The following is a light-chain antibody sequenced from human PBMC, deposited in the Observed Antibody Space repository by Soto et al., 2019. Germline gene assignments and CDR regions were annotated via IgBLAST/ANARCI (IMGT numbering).Light chain of an antibody. V-gene: IGKV1-5*03. Sequence: DIQMTQSPSTLSASVGDRVTITCRASQSISSLLAWYQQKPGRAPTLLIYKASTLESGVPSMFSGSGSGTEFSLTISSLQPDDSATYYCQQYNSYPLTFGQGTRLEIK. CDR1: QSISSL. J-gene: IGKJ5*01. CDR3: QQYNSYPLT. CDR2: KAS.